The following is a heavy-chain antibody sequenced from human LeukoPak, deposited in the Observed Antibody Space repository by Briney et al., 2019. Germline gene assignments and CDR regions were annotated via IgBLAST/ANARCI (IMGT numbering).Heavy chain of an antibody. Sequence: PGGSLRLSCAASGFTFSSYSMNWVRQAPGKGLEWVSSISSSSSYIYYADSVKGRFTISRDNAKNSLYLQMNSLRAEDTAVYYCARDSEYSNNAFDYWGQGTLVTVSS. J-gene: IGHJ4*02. CDR2: ISSSSSYI. V-gene: IGHV3-21*01. CDR3: ARDSEYSNNAFDY. CDR1: GFTFSSYS. D-gene: IGHD6-6*01.